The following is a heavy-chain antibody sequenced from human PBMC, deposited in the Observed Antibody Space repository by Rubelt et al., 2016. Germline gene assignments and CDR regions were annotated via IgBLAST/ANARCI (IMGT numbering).Heavy chain of an antibody. CDR3: TTDLLWFGEWPLGGCEP. Sequence: GGSLRLSCAASGFTFSNAWMSWVRQAPGKGLEWVGRIKSKTDGGTTDYAAPVKGRFTISRDDSKNTLYLQMNSLKTEDTAVYYCTTDLLWFGEWPLGGCEPWGQGTLVTVSS. J-gene: IGHJ5*02. D-gene: IGHD3-10*01. CDR1: GFTFSNAW. V-gene: IGHV3-15*01. CDR2: IKSKTDGGTT.